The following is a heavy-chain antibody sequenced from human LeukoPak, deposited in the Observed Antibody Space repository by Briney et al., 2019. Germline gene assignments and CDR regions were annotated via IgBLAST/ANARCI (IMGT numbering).Heavy chain of an antibody. V-gene: IGHV1-8*01. Sequence: RASVKVSCKASGYTFTSYDINWVRQATGQGLEWMGWMNPNSGNTGYAQKFQGRVTMTRNTSISTAYMELSSLRSEDTAVYYCARGLESAISYYYYYGMDVWGQGTTVTVSS. CDR1: GYTFTSYD. CDR3: ARGLESAISYYYYYGMDV. CDR2: MNPNSGNT. D-gene: IGHD3-3*01. J-gene: IGHJ6*02.